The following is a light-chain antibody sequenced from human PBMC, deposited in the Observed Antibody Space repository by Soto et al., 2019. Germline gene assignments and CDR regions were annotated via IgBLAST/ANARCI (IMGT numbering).Light chain of an antibody. Sequence: QDVVTQEPSLTVSPGGTVTLTCGSSTGAVTSGHYPYWFQQKPGQAPKTLIFDTSNKRSWTPARFSGSLLGDKAALTLSGAQPEDEAEYYCLLSYSGAHVFGTGTKLTVL. CDR3: LLSYSGAHV. CDR2: DTS. J-gene: IGLJ1*01. V-gene: IGLV7-46*01. CDR1: TGAVTSGHY.